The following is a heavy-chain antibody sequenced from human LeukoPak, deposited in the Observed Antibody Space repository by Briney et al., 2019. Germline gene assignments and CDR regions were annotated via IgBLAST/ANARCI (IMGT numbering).Heavy chain of an antibody. V-gene: IGHV1-46*03. D-gene: IGHD6-13*01. CDR1: GYTFTSYY. J-gene: IGHJ5*02. CDR2: INPSGGST. CDR3: ARGDSSSWYEGNWFDP. Sequence: ASVKVSCKASGYTFTSYYMHWVRQAPGQGLEWMGIINPSGGSTSCAQKFQGRVTMTRDTSTSTVYMELSSLRSEDTAVYYCARGDSSSWYEGNWFDPWGQGTLVTVSS.